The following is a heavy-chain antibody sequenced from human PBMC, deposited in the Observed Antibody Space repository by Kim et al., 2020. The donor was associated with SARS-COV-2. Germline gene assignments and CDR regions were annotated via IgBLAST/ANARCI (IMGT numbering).Heavy chain of an antibody. D-gene: IGHD3-9*01. Sequence: GYADSVNDRFIISRDNANSCLYMQMDSLRVEDTAFYYCARGPDILTGPIDRWGQGTLVTVSS. J-gene: IGHJ5*02. V-gene: IGHV3-20*03. CDR3: ARGPDILTGPIDR.